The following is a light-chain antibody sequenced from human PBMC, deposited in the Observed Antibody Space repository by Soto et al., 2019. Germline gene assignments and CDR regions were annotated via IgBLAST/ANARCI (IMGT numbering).Light chain of an antibody. J-gene: IGLJ2*01. V-gene: IGLV3-21*02. CDR2: DDS. CDR3: HVWDSGTDQGV. Sequence: SYEPTQPPSVSVAPGQTARITCGGNNIGIKSVHWYQQKPGQAPVLVVYDDSDRPSGIPERFSGSNSGNTATLTISRVEGGDEADYYCHVWDSGTDQGVFGGGTKLTVL. CDR1: NIGIKS.